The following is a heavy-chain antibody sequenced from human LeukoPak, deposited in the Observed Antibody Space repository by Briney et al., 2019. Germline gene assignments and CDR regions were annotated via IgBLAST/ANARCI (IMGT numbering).Heavy chain of an antibody. CDR1: GYSFTSYW. D-gene: IGHD6-19*01. Sequence: GESLKISCKGSGYSFTSYWIGWVRQMPGKSLEWMGIIYPGDSDTRYSPSFQGQVTISADKSISTAYLQWSSLKASDTAMYYCARPGYSSGWAVDYWGQGTLVTVSS. J-gene: IGHJ4*02. CDR3: ARPGYSSGWAVDY. CDR2: IYPGDSDT. V-gene: IGHV5-51*01.